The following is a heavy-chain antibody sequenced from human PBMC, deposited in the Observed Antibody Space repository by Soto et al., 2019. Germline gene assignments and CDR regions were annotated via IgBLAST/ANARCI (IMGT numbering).Heavy chain of an antibody. J-gene: IGHJ4*02. CDR2: IIPIFGTA. Sequence: SVKVSCKASGGTPSSYAISWVRQAPGQGLEWMGGIIPIFGTANYAQKFQGRVTITRDTSTSTAYMELNRLVFDDTAVYYCARDMQGWGDYWGQGTLVTVSS. CDR3: ARDMQGWGDY. V-gene: IGHV1-69*05. D-gene: IGHD3-16*01. CDR1: GGTPSSYA.